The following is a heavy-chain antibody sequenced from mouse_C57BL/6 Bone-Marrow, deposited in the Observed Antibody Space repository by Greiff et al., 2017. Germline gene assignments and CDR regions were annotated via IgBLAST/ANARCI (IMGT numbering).Heavy chain of an antibody. V-gene: IGHV5-4*01. CDR1: GFTFSSYA. J-gene: IGHJ4*01. Sequence: EVQGVESGGGLVKLGGSLKLSCAASGFTFSSYAMSWVRQTPEKRLVWVATISDCGSYTYYPDNVKGRFTISRDNAKNNLYRQMSHLKSEDTAMYYCAGGYLYAMDYWGQGTSVTVSS. D-gene: IGHD2-2*01. CDR3: AGGYLYAMDY. CDR2: ISDCGSYT.